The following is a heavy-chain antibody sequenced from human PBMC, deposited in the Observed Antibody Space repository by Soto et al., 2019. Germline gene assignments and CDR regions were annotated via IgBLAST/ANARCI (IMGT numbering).Heavy chain of an antibody. D-gene: IGHD1-26*01. CDR2: IWYDGSNK. J-gene: IGHJ5*02. Sequence: QVQLVESGGGVVQPGRSLRLSCAASGFTFSSYGMHWVRQAPGKGLEWVAVIWYDGSNKYYADSVKGRFTISRENSKNTLYLQMNSLRAEDTAVYYCARGEIPGSYRSNWFDPWGQGTLVTVSS. CDR1: GFTFSSYG. CDR3: ARGEIPGSYRSNWFDP. V-gene: IGHV3-33*01.